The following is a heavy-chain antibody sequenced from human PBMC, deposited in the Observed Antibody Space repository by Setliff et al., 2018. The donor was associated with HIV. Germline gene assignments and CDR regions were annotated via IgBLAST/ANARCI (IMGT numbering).Heavy chain of an antibody. CDR2: IYPDSNNI. J-gene: IGHJ4*02. Sequence: GESLRLSCAASGFTFSDYPMNWVRQAPGKGLEWVSHIYPDSNNIDYTDSVKGRFTISRDNAKNSLYPQMNSLRAEDAAVYYCATDLHWAFDYWGQGSLVTVSS. V-gene: IGHV3-48*01. D-gene: IGHD7-27*01. CDR1: GFTFSDYP. CDR3: ATDLHWAFDY.